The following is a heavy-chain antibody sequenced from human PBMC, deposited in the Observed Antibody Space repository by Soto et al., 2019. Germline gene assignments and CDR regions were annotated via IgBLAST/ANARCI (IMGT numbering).Heavy chain of an antibody. D-gene: IGHD2-15*01. CDR2: IWYDGSNK. CDR1: GFTFSSYG. Sequence: QVQLVESGGGVVQPGRSLRLSCAASGFTFSSYGMHWVRQAPGKGLEWVAVIWYDGSNKYYADSVKGRFTISRDNSKNTLYLQMNSLRAEDTAVYYCARDGAAALTYMDVWGKGTTVSVSS. V-gene: IGHV3-33*01. CDR3: ARDGAAALTYMDV. J-gene: IGHJ6*03.